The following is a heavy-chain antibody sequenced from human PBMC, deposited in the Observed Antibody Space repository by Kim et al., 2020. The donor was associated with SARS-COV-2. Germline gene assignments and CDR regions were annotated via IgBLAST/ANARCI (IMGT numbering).Heavy chain of an antibody. Sequence: GGSLRLSCTTSGLNFADYAMSWFRQAPGKGLEWVAFIRSKRYDETTEYAASVKGRFIISRDDSKRIAYLQMNGLKTEDTAVYSCTSGPYYYDSAAYYHDYWGQGTLVTVSS. V-gene: IGHV3-49*03. CDR3: TSGPYYYDSAAYYHDY. J-gene: IGHJ4*02. CDR2: IRSKRYDETT. D-gene: IGHD3-22*01. CDR1: GLNFADYA.